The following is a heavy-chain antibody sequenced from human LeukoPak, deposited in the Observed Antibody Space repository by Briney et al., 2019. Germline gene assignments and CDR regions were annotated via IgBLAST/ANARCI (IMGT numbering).Heavy chain of an antibody. CDR1: GGTFSSYA. J-gene: IGHJ4*02. V-gene: IGHV1-69*04. CDR3: ARGGTVTTFDY. Sequence: GASVKVSCKASGGTFSSYAISWVRQAPGQGLEWMGRIIPIFGIANYAQKFQGRVTITADKSTSTAYMELSSLRSGDTAVYYCARGGTVTTFDYWGQGTLVTVSS. CDR2: IIPIFGIA. D-gene: IGHD4-11*01.